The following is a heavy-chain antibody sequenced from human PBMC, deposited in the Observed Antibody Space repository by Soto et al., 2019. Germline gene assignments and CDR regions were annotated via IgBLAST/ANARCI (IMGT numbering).Heavy chain of an antibody. J-gene: IGHJ6*03. CDR1: GGTFSSYA. Sequence: ASVKVSCKASGGTFSSYAISWVRQAPGQGLEWMGRIIPIFGTANYAQKFQGRVTITADESTSTAYMELSSLRSEDTAVYDCASAVQLERRSYYMDVWGKGTTVTVSS. CDR2: IIPIFGTA. D-gene: IGHD1-1*01. V-gene: IGHV1-69*13. CDR3: ASAVQLERRSYYMDV.